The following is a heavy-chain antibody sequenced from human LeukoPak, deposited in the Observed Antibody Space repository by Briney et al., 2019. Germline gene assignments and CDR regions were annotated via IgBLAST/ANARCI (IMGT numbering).Heavy chain of an antibody. CDR1: GFTFSSYG. CDR3: ARPPELLFAFDI. D-gene: IGHD1-26*01. J-gene: IGHJ3*02. V-gene: IGHV3-30*03. CDR2: ISYDGSNK. Sequence: GGSLRLSCAASGFTFSSYGMHWVRQAPGKGLEWVAVISYDGSNKYYADSVKGRFTISRDNSKNTLYLQMNSLRAEDTAVYYCARPPELLFAFDIWGQGTMVTVSS.